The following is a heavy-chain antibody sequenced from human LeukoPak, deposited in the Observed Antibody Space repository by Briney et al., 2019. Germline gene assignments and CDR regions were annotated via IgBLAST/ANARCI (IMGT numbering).Heavy chain of an antibody. V-gene: IGHV3-7*01. CDR1: GFTFSRFW. D-gene: IGHD5-12*01. J-gene: IGHJ4*02. Sequence: GGSLRLSCAASGFTFSRFWMTWVRQAPGRGLEWVANIKEDGSEKNYVDSVKGRFTISRDNAKNSVFLQMNSLRAEDTAVYYCVRDGGVSGYDLLDYWGQGTLVTVSS. CDR2: IKEDGSEK. CDR3: VRDGGVSGYDLLDY.